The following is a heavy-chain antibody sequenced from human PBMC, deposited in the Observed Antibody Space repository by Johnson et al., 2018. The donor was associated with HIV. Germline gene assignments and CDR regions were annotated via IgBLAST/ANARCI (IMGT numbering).Heavy chain of an antibody. D-gene: IGHD4-23*01. V-gene: IGHV3-30*04. CDR2: ISYDGSNK. J-gene: IGHJ3*02. CDR1: GFTFSSYV. Sequence: VQLVESGGGVVQPGRSLRLYCAASGFTFSSYVMHWVCQAPGKGLEWVAFISYDGSNKYYADSVKGRFTISRDNSKNTLYLQMNSLRAEDTAVYYCATSSTVVTPHDIWGQGTMVTVSS. CDR3: ATSSTVVTPHDI.